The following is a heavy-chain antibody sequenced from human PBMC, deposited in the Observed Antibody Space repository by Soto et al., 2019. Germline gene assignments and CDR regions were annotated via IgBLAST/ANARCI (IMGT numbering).Heavy chain of an antibody. CDR2: ISCYNGKT. CDR1: GYSFTAYG. V-gene: IGHV1-18*01. J-gene: IGHJ6*02. CDR3: ARDAPPPELRFLEWHNYDYNGMDV. Sequence: QVQVVQSGDEVKETGASVRVSCKTSGYSFTAYGISWVRQAPGQGLEWMGWISCYNGKTKYAQKVQGRVTMTTDTSTSTAYMAVRSLRSDDTAISYCARDAPPPELRFLEWHNYDYNGMDVWGQGTTVTVSS. D-gene: IGHD3-3*01.